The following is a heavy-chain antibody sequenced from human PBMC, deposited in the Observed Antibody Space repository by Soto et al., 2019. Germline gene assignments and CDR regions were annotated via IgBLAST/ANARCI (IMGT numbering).Heavy chain of an antibody. J-gene: IGHJ5*02. V-gene: IGHV4-4*07. CDR3: ARGMYSSSWYWFDP. D-gene: IGHD6-13*01. CDR2: IYTSGST. CDR1: GGSISSYY. Sequence: SETLSLTCTVSGGSISSYYWSWIRQPAGKGLEWIGRIYTSGSTNYNPSLKSRVTMSVDTSKNQFSLKLSSVAAADTAVYYCARGMYSSSWYWFDPWGQGTLVTVSS.